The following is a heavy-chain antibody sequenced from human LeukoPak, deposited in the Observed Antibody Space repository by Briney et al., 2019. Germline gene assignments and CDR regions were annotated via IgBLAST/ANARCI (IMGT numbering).Heavy chain of an antibody. CDR3: AKGHGWEASYYYYMDV. D-gene: IGHD1-26*01. CDR1: GFTFSDYN. V-gene: IGHV3-11*04. CDR2: ISRSGSTK. Sequence: GGSLRLSCAASGFTFSDYNMRWIRQAPGKGLEWVSSISRSGSTKYYADSVKGRFTISRDNSKNTLYLKMNSLRAEDTAVYYCAKGHGWEASYYYYMDVWGKGTTVTISS. J-gene: IGHJ6*03.